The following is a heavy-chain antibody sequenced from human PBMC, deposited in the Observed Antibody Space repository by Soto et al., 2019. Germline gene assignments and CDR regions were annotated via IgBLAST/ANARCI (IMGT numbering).Heavy chain of an antibody. CDR1: GFTFNNYG. J-gene: IGHJ4*02. Sequence: PGGSLRLSCAASGFTFNNYGMHWVRQAPGKGLEWVAVIWYDASHKYYADSVKGRFTISRDNSKYTLYLQMSSLRGEDTAVYYCARDKTFGGTIGSAFDSWGQGTLVTVSS. V-gene: IGHV3-33*01. CDR3: ARDKTFGGTIGSAFDS. D-gene: IGHD3-16*01. CDR2: IWYDASHK.